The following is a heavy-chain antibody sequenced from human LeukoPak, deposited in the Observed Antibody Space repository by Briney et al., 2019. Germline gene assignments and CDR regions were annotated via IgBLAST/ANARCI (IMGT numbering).Heavy chain of an antibody. D-gene: IGHD4-23*01. CDR1: GFTFSSYA. V-gene: IGHV3-30-3*01. Sequence: GGSLRLSCAASGFTFSSYAMHWVRQAPGKGLEWVAVISYDGSNKYYADSVKGRFTISRDNSKNTLYLQMNSLRAEDTAVYYCARDLVHYGGNSERRKVGAFDIWGQGTMVTVSS. CDR3: ARDLVHYGGNSERRKVGAFDI. J-gene: IGHJ3*02. CDR2: ISYDGSNK.